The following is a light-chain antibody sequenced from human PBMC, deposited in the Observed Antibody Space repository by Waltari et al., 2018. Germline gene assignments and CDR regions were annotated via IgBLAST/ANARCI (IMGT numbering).Light chain of an antibody. CDR3: SSYTTTSSWV. CDR1: RGDIGNYKF. V-gene: IGLV2-14*01. Sequence: QSALTQPASVSGSPGQSITISCPGTRGDIGNYKFVPWYQQEPGRAPKLLVYDVSQRPSGVSNRFSGSKSGNTASLTISGVQAEDEADYYCSSYTTTSSWVFGGGTKLTVL. J-gene: IGLJ3*02. CDR2: DVS.